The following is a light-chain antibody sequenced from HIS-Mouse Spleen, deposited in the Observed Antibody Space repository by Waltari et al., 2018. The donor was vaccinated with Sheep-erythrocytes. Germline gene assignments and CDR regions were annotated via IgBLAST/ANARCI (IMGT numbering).Light chain of an antibody. Sequence: SSELTQPPSVSVSPGQTASITCSGDKLGDKYACWYQQKPGQSPVLVIYQETKRPSGIPGRFSGSNSGNTATLTISGTQAMDEADYYCQAWDSSIVVFGGGTKLTVL. CDR3: QAWDSSIVV. CDR1: KLGDKY. J-gene: IGLJ2*01. V-gene: IGLV3-1*01. CDR2: QET.